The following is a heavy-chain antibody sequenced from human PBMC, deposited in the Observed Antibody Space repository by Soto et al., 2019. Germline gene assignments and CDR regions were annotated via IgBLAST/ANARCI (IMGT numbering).Heavy chain of an antibody. J-gene: IGHJ4*02. Sequence: TFSSYWMSWVRQAPGKGLEWVANIKQDGSEKYYVDSVKGRFTISRDNAKNSLYLQMNSLRAEDTAVYYCARDPLNYYDSSGFDYWGQGTLVTVSS. D-gene: IGHD3-22*01. CDR2: IKQDGSEK. CDR1: TFSSYW. V-gene: IGHV3-7*03. CDR3: ARDPLNYYDSSGFDY.